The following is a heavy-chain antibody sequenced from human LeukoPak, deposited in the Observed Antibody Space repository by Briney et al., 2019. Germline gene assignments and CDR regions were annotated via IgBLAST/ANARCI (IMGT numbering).Heavy chain of an antibody. CDR3: AKESIVVVPASYNWFDP. CDR1: GFTFSSYG. Sequence: SGGSLRLSCAASGFTFSSYGMHWVRQAPGKGLEWVAFIRYDGSNKYYADSVKGRFTISRDNSKNTLYLQMNSLRAEDTAVYYCAKESIVVVPASYNWFDPWGQGTLVTVSS. J-gene: IGHJ5*02. D-gene: IGHD2-2*01. V-gene: IGHV3-30*02. CDR2: IRYDGSNK.